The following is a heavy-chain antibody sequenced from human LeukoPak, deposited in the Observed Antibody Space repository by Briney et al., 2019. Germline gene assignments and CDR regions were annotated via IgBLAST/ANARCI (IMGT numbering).Heavy chain of an antibody. V-gene: IGHV4-61*02. J-gene: IGHJ6*03. CDR1: GGSISSGSYY. CDR2: IYTSGST. D-gene: IGHD4-11*01. Sequence: SETLSLTCTVSGGSISSGSYYWSWIRQPAGKGLEWNGRIYTSGSTNYNPSLKSRVTISVDTSKNQFSLKLSAVTAADTAVYYCAREAATVTTFYYYYYMDVWGKGTTVTVSS. CDR3: AREAATVTTFYYYYYMDV.